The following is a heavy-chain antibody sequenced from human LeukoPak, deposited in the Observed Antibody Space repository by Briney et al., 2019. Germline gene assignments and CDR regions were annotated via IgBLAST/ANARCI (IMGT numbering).Heavy chain of an antibody. CDR3: ARHFDSSGYYPYYFDY. Sequence: SETLSLTCTVSDGSISSYYWSWIRQPPGKGLEWIGYIYYIGSTNYNPSLKSRVTISVDTSKNQFYLKLSSVTAADTAVYYCARHFDSSGYYPYYFDYWGQGTLVTVSS. D-gene: IGHD3-22*01. CDR2: IYYIGST. J-gene: IGHJ4*02. V-gene: IGHV4-59*08. CDR1: DGSISSYY.